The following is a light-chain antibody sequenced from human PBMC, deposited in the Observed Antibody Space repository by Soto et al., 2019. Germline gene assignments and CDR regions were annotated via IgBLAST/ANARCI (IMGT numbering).Light chain of an antibody. V-gene: IGKV1-5*03. CDR1: QSVSIW. J-gene: IGKJ1*01. CDR2: TAT. CDR3: QQHHEYAAWT. Sequence: DIQMTQSPSTLSASVGDRVTITCRASQSVSIWLAWYQPKPGKAPNLLISTATTLQCGVPSTLSGSGSGTEFTLTISSLQPEDFATYYCQQHHEYAAWTFGQGTKVDI.